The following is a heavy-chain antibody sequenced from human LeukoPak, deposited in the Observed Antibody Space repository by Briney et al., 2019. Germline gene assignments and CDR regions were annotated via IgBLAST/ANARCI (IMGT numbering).Heavy chain of an antibody. Sequence: SVKVSCKASGGTFSSYAISWVRQAPGQGLEWMGGIIPIFGTANYAQKFQGRGTITADESTSTAYMELSSLRSEDTAVYYCARVDSYGYWGSSWFDPWGQGTLVTVSS. D-gene: IGHD5-18*01. CDR3: ARVDSYGYWGSSWFDP. CDR2: IIPIFGTA. V-gene: IGHV1-69*01. J-gene: IGHJ5*02. CDR1: GGTFSSYA.